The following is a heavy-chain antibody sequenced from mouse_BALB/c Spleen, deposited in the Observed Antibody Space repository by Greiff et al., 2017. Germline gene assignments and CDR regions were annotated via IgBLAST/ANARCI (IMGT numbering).Heavy chain of an antibody. CDR1: GFTFSSYA. Sequence: EVMLVESGGGLVKPGGSLKLSCAASGFTFSSYAMSWVRQTPEKRLEWVASISSGGSTYYPDSVKGRFTISRDNARNILYLQMSSLRSEDTAMYYCARGERYDVRFAYWGQGTLVTVSA. J-gene: IGHJ3*01. V-gene: IGHV5-6-5*01. CDR2: ISSGGST. CDR3: ARGERYDVRFAY. D-gene: IGHD2-14*01.